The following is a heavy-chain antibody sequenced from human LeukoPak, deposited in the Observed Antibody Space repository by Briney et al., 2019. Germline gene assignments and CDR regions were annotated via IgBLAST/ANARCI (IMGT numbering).Heavy chain of an antibody. D-gene: IGHD3-22*01. CDR1: GSTFSIYA. CDR2: IIPILGIA. Sequence: ASVKVSCKASGSTFSIYAISWVRQAPGQGLEWMGRIIPILGIANYAQKFQGRVTITADKSTSTAYMELSSLRSEDTAVYYCARDGTYYYDSSGYYYAFDPWGQGTLVTVSS. CDR3: ARDGTYYYDSSGYYYAFDP. V-gene: IGHV1-69*04. J-gene: IGHJ5*02.